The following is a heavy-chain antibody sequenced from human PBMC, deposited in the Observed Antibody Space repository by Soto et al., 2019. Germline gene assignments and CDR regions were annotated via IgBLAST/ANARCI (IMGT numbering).Heavy chain of an antibody. CDR2: IWYDGSNK. V-gene: IGHV3-33*01. CDR3: AGAPLSRSYLDC. J-gene: IGHJ4*01. CDR1: GFTFSSYG. Sequence: GGSLRLSCAASGFTFSSYGMHWVRQAPGKGLEWVAVIWYDGSNKYYADSVKGRFTISRDNSKNTLYLQMNSLRAEDTAVYYCAGAPLSRSYLDCWRKGSMFTVSS.